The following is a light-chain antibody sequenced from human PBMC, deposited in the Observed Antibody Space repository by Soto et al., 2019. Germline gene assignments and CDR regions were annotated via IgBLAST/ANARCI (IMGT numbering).Light chain of an antibody. CDR2: GAS. CDR1: QSVSSN. Sequence: EIVMTQSPSTLSVSPGERATLSCRASQSVSSNLAWYQQKPGQAPRLLIYGASTRATGIPARFSGSGSGTEFTFTISSLQSEDFAVYYCQQYNNWPPRTFGQGTKVDIK. J-gene: IGKJ1*01. CDR3: QQYNNWPPRT. V-gene: IGKV3-15*01.